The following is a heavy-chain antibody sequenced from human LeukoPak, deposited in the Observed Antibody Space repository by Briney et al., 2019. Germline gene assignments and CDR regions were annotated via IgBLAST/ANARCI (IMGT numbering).Heavy chain of an antibody. V-gene: IGHV3-33*01. CDR3: ARGLEWLLFDY. D-gene: IGHD3-3*01. CDR2: NK. J-gene: IGHJ4*02. Sequence: NKWSADSMKGRFTISRDSPKNMLYLQMNSLRAEDTAVYYCARGLEWLLFDYWGQGTLVTVSS.